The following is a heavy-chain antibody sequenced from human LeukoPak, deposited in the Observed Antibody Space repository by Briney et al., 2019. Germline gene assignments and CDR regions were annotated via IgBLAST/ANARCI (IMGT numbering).Heavy chain of an antibody. V-gene: IGHV1-2*02. CDR3: ERGDSDTWYSLGD. D-gene: IGHD6-13*01. J-gene: IGHJ4*02. CDR1: GYTFTGYY. Sequence: ASVKVSCKASGYTFTGYYMHWVRQASGQGLEWVAWINPNSGGTKNSQHFQGRVTFTRDTPISTAYMELSRLTSDAAAVYYCERGDSDTWYSLGDWGRGTLVTVSA. CDR2: INPNSGGT.